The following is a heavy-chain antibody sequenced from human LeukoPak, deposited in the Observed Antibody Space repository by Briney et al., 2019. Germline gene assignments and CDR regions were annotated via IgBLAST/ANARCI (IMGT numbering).Heavy chain of an antibody. CDR2: ISWNSGSI. V-gene: IGHV3-9*01. Sequence: GGSLRLSCAASGFTFDDYAMHWVRQAPGKGLEWVSRISWNSGSIGYADSVKGRFTISRDNAKNSLYLQMNSLRAEDTALYYCAKEAWFDPWGQGTLVTVSS. CDR1: GFTFDDYA. J-gene: IGHJ5*02. CDR3: AKEAWFDP.